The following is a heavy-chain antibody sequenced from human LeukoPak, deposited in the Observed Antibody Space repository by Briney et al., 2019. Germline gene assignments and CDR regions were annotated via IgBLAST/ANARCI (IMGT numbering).Heavy chain of an antibody. CDR1: GFTFSIYA. V-gene: IGHV3-23*01. CDR2: ISGGVGST. Sequence: GGSLRLSCAASGFTFSIYAMSWVRQAPGKGLEWVSGISGGVGSTYSADSVKGRFTISRDNSKNTLYLQMNSLRAEDTAVYYCAREGIVGATGTFDYWGQGTLVTVSS. J-gene: IGHJ4*02. D-gene: IGHD1-26*01. CDR3: AREGIVGATGTFDY.